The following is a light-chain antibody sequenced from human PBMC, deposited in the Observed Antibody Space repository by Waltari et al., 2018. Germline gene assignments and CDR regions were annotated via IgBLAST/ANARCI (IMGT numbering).Light chain of an antibody. CDR1: SSDAGGYNS. J-gene: IGLJ3*02. CDR2: DVS. CDR3: SSYTSSSTWV. Sequence: QSALTQPASVSGSPGQSITISCTGTSSDAGGYNSVSWYQQHPGKAPKFMLYDVSKRPAGVSNRFSGSKSGNTASLTISGLQAEDEADYYCSSYTSSSTWVFGGGTKLTVL. V-gene: IGLV2-14*01.